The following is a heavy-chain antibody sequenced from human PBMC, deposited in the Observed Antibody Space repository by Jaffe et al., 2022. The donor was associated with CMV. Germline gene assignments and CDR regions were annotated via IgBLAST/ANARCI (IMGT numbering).Heavy chain of an antibody. D-gene: IGHD3-3*01. Sequence: QVQLQESGPGLVKPSETLSLTCTVSGGSISSYYWSWIRQPPGKGLEWIGYIYYSGSTNYNPSLKSRVTISVDTSKNQFSLKLSSVTAADTAVYYCARGEDFWSGYPVFWGQGTLVTVSS. CDR3: ARGEDFWSGYPVF. V-gene: IGHV4-59*01. J-gene: IGHJ4*02. CDR2: IYYSGST. CDR1: GGSISSYY.